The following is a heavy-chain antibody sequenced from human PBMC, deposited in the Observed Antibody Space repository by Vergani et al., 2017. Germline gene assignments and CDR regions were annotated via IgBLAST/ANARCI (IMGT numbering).Heavy chain of an antibody. Sequence: EVQLLESGGGVVRPGGSLRLSCAASGFTFDDFGLNWVRQAPGKGLEWVSDINWNGDSTGYADSVKGRFTISRDNAKNSLYLQMNSLRAEDTALYYCAGGRDWLDYWGQGTLVTVSS. CDR2: INWNGDST. CDR1: GFTFDDFG. V-gene: IGHV3-20*04. J-gene: IGHJ4*02. D-gene: IGHD3-9*01. CDR3: AGGRDWLDY.